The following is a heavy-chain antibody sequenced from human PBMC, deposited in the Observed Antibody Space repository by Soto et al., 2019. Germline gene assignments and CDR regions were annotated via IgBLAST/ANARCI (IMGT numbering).Heavy chain of an antibody. V-gene: IGHV3-15*07. CDR2: IRSKTDGEIV. D-gene: IGHD3-10*01. CDR3: TTLERYYGSGSCL. J-gene: IGHJ4*02. CDR1: GFTFTKAW. Sequence: EVQLVESGGGLVKPGGSLGLSCAASGFTFTKAWLNWVRQAPGKGLEWVGRIRSKTDGEIVDYAAPVKGRFTISRDDSKSTLYLQMNSLRTEDTAVYYCTTLERYYGSGSCLWGQGTLVTVSS.